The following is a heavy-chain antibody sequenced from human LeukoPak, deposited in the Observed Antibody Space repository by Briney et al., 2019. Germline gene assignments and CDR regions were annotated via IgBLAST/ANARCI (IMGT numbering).Heavy chain of an antibody. D-gene: IGHD6-19*01. CDR3: ASHSVASHYFDY. J-gene: IGHJ4*02. Sequence: SETLSLTCTVSGGSISSYYWSWIRQPAGKGLDWIGRIYTSGSTNYNPSLKSRVTMSVDTSKNQFSLKLSSVTAADTAVYYCASHSVASHYFDYWGQGTLVTVSS. V-gene: IGHV4-4*07. CDR2: IYTSGST. CDR1: GGSISSYY.